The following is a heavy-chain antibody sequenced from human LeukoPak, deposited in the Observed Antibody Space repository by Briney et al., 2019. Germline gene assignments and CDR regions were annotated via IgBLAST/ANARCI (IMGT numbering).Heavy chain of an antibody. V-gene: IGHV1-46*01. CDR3: AVDPYYYDSGWFDF. CDR2: INPTGSST. D-gene: IGHD3-22*01. Sequence: GSVKVSCKTSGYTFTSYYMHWVRQAPGQGLEWMGVINPTGSSTNYAEKFQGRVTMTRDTSTSTAYMELSSLRSEDTAVYYCAVDPYYYDSGWFDFWGQGTLVIVSS. J-gene: IGHJ5*01. CDR1: GYTFTSYY.